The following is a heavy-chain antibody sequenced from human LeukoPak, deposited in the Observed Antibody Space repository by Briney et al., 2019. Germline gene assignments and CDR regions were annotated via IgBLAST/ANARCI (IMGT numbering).Heavy chain of an antibody. J-gene: IGHJ4*02. V-gene: IGHV3-48*01. CDR1: GFTFSSYS. Sequence: PGGSLRLSCAASGFTFSSYSMNWVRQAPGKGLEWVSYISSSSSTIYYADSVEGRFTISRDNAKNSLYLQMNSLRAEDTAVYYCARDPGRSSSSNWGQGTLVTVSS. D-gene: IGHD6-6*01. CDR2: ISSSSSTI. CDR3: ARDPGRSSSSN.